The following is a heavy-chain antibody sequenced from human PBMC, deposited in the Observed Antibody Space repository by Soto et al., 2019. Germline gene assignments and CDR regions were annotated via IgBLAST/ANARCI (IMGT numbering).Heavy chain of an antibody. J-gene: IGHJ4*02. V-gene: IGHV4-59*01. D-gene: IGHD6-13*01. CDR1: GGSISSYY. CDR2: IYYSGST. Sequence: SETLSLTCTVSGGSISSYYWSWIRQPPGKGLEWIGYIYYSGSTNDNPSLKSRITISVDTSKNQFSLKLNSVTAADTAVYYCARERRISSSWYGTFDYWGQGTLVTVSS. CDR3: ARERRISSSWYGTFDY.